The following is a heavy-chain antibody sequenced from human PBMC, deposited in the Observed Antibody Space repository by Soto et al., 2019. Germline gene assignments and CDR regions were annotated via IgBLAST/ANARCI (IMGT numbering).Heavy chain of an antibody. CDR3: ARDKYYYDSSGYSNWFDP. V-gene: IGHV4-59*01. Sequence: QVQLQESGPGLVKPSETLSLTCTVSGGSISSYYWSWIRQPPGKGLEWIGYIYYSGSTNYNPSLKSRVTISVATAKTQFSLKLSSVTVADTAVYYCARDKYYYDSSGYSNWFDPWGQGTLVTVSS. J-gene: IGHJ5*02. D-gene: IGHD3-22*01. CDR1: GGSISSYY. CDR2: IYYSGST.